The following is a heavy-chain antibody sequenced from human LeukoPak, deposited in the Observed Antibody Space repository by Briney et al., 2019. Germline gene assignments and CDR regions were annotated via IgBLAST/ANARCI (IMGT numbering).Heavy chain of an antibody. Sequence: SETLSLTCIVSGVSISSDNYWGWIRQSPGKGLELIGSVHFSGATHYNPSLKSRVAITLDTSKNQFSLKLNSVTTADTAIYYCAKHRMWLVGLESWGQGTLVTVSS. D-gene: IGHD6-19*01. CDR2: VHFSGAT. CDR1: GVSISSDNY. J-gene: IGHJ1*01. V-gene: IGHV4-39*01. CDR3: AKHRMWLVGLES.